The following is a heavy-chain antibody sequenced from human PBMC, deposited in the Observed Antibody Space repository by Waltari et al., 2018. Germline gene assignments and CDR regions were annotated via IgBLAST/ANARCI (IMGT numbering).Heavy chain of an antibody. Sequence: EVKVVESGGGLVQPGGSLRLSCVASGFNFGDYAMNWVRQAPGKGLEWVGLLRSDAYYATTQCAESVAGRCSISRDASKTIAFLQLDSLTTEDAGIYYCARSLTLVGTKYWFDSWGRGTLVTVSS. CDR2: LRSDAYYATT. D-gene: IGHD3-10*02. V-gene: IGHV3-49*04. CDR3: ARSLTLVGTKYWFDS. CDR1: GFNFGDYA. J-gene: IGHJ5*01.